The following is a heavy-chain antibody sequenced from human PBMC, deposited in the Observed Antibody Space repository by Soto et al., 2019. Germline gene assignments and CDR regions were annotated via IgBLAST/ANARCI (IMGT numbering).Heavy chain of an antibody. Sequence: QVQLQESGPGLVKPSETLSLTCTVSGGSVSSGSYYWTWIRQPPGKGLEWIGYIYYSGSTNYNPSLKSRLTISVDTSKNQFSLKLYAVTAADTAVYYCARLAPAGYLYGMDVWGQGTTVTVSS. CDR3: ARLAPAGYLYGMDV. D-gene: IGHD5-12*01. CDR2: IYYSGST. V-gene: IGHV4-61*01. J-gene: IGHJ6*02. CDR1: GGSVSSGSYY.